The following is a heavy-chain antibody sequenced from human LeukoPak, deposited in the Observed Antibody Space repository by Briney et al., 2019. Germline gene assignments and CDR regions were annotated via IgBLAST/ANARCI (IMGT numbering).Heavy chain of an antibody. CDR2: IYTSGST. V-gene: IGHV4-61*02. J-gene: IGHJ5*02. D-gene: IGHD3-3*01. Sequence: SQTLSLTCTVSGGSISSGSYYWSWIRQPAGKGLEWIGRIYTSGSTNYNPSLKSRVTISVDTSKNQFSLKLSSVTAADTAVYYCAGDGFLESANWFDPWGQGTLVTVSS. CDR1: GGSISSGSYY. CDR3: AGDGFLESANWFDP.